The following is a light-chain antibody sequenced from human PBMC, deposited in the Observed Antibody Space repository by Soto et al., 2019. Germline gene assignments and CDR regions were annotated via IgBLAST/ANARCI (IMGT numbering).Light chain of an antibody. V-gene: IGKV1-5*01. CDR2: DAS. CDR3: HSRA. Sequence: EIQMTQSPSTLSASLGASVTITCRASQSISSWLAWYQQKPGKAPKLLIYDASSLESGVPSRFSGSGSGTEFTLTISRLQPDDFATYFCHSRAFGQGTRLEIK. J-gene: IGKJ5*01. CDR1: QSISSW.